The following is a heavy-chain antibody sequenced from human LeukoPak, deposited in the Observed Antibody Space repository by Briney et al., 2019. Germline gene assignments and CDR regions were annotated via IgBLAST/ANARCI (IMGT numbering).Heavy chain of an antibody. V-gene: IGHV1-24*01. CDR3: ATDLALDY. J-gene: IGHJ4*02. CDR1: GHTLNELS. Sequence: ASVNVSCKVCGHTLNELSMHWVRQAPGKGGEGMGGFDPEDGEKIYARKFQGRGTMTEDTSTDTAYMELSILRSEDTGGYCCATDLALDYWGQGTLVTVSS. CDR2: FDPEDGEK.